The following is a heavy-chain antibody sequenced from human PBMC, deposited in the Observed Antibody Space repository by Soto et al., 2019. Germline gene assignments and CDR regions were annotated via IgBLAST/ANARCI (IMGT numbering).Heavy chain of an antibody. Sequence: PSETLSLTCAVYGGSFSGYYWSWIRQPPGKGLEWIGEINHSGSTNYNPSLKSRVTISVDTSKNQFSLKLSSVTAADTAVYYCAISGYSYGYYTKRWFDPWGQGTLVTVSS. CDR2: INHSGST. CDR3: AISGYSYGYYTKRWFDP. D-gene: IGHD5-18*01. CDR1: GGSFSGYY. V-gene: IGHV4-34*01. J-gene: IGHJ5*02.